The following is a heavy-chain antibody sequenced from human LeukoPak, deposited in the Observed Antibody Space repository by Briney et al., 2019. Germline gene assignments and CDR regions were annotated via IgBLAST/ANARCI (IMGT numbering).Heavy chain of an antibody. CDR1: GFTFDDYA. CDR3: AKDIRAGYDSSGWNDY. CDR2: ISWNSGSI. D-gene: IGHD3-22*01. V-gene: IGHV3-9*01. Sequence: PGGSLRLSCAASGFTFDDYAMHWVRQAPGKGLEWDSGISWNSGSIGYADSVKGRFTISRDNAKNSLYLQMNSLRAEDTALYYCAKDIRAGYDSSGWNDYWGQGTLVTVSS. J-gene: IGHJ4*02.